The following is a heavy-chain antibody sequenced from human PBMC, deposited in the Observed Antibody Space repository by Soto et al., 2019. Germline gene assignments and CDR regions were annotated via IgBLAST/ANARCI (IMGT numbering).Heavy chain of an antibody. Sequence: SVKVSCKASGGTFSSYTISWVRQAPGQGLEWMGRIIPILGITNYAQKFQGRVTITADKSTSTAYMELSSLRSDDTAVYYCAREGVAPYYYYGMDVWGQGTPVTVSS. CDR2: IIPILGIT. D-gene: IGHD5-12*01. CDR3: AREGVAPYYYYGMDV. J-gene: IGHJ6*02. CDR1: GGTFSSYT. V-gene: IGHV1-69*04.